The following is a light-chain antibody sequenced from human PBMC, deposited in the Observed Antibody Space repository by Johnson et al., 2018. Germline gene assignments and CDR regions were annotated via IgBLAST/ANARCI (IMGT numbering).Light chain of an antibody. J-gene: IGLJ1*01. V-gene: IGLV1-51*02. Sequence: QSVLTQPPSVSAAPGQKVTISCSGSSSNIGNNYVSWYQQLPGTAPTLLIYENNKRPSGIPDRFSGSKSGTSATLGITGLQTGDEADYYCGTWDSSLSAGNVFGTGTNVTFL. CDR2: ENN. CDR1: SSNIGNNY. CDR3: GTWDSSLSAGNV.